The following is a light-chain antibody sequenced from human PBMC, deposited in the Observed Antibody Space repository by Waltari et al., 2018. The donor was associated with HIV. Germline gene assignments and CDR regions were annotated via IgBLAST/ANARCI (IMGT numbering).Light chain of an antibody. CDR2: GAS. J-gene: IGKJ1*01. CDR1: QSVSSN. Sequence: EIVMTQSPATLSVSPGERATLSCRASQSVSSNLAWFQQKPGQAPRLLIFGASTRAAGVPVRFSGSGSGTDFTLTISSLQSEDFALYYCQQYNDWWTFGQGTKVEVK. V-gene: IGKV3-15*01. CDR3: QQYNDWWT.